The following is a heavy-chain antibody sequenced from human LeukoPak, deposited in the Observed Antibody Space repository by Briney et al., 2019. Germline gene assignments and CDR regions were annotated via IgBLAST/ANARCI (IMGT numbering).Heavy chain of an antibody. J-gene: IGHJ3*02. Sequence: ETLSLTCTVSGGSISSSSYYWGWIRQPPGKGLEWIGRIYYSGSTYYNPSLKSRVTISVDTSKNQFSLKLSSVPAADTAVYYRARRAVAGTGAFDIWGQATMVTAYS. D-gene: IGHD6-19*01. CDR2: IYYSGST. CDR1: GGSISSSSYY. CDR3: ARRAVAGTGAFDI. V-gene: IGHV4-39*01.